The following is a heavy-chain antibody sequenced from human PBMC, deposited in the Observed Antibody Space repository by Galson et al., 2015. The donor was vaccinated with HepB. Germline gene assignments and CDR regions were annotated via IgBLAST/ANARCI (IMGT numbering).Heavy chain of an antibody. Sequence: SLTLSCATSGFTFNTSTMHWLREAPGKGLERLATISSLGDTEYSAAPVQGRFTNSRDNAKNILYLQVNSLRTDDTALYYCARDAMGRGSGKFSAFDYWGQGTLITVSS. V-gene: IGHV3-30-3*01. CDR2: ISSLGDTE. CDR3: ARDAMGRGSGKFSAFDY. CDR1: GFTFNTST. D-gene: IGHD1-26*01. J-gene: IGHJ4*02.